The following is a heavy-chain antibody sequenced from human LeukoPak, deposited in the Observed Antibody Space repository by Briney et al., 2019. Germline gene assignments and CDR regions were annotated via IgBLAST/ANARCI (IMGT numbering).Heavy chain of an antibody. D-gene: IGHD3-10*01. Sequence: GGSLRLSCAASGFTFSSYAMGWVRQAPGKGLEWVSAISGTGNRTYYADSVKGRFTISRDNSKNTLYLQVNSLRAEDTAVYYCARGGYGSGSYSPGFDAFDIWGQGTMVTVSS. CDR2: ISGTGNRT. J-gene: IGHJ3*02. CDR3: ARGGYGSGSYSPGFDAFDI. CDR1: GFTFSSYA. V-gene: IGHV3-23*01.